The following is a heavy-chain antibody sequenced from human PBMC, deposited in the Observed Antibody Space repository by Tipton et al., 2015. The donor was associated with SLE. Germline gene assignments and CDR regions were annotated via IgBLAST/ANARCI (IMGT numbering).Heavy chain of an antibody. CDR3: ARHIYDTSGGPFDY. CDR1: GFSFSTFA. Sequence: SLRLSCAASGFSFSTFAMHWVRQAPGKGLEWVACIRYDGSNKYYADSVKGRFTMFRDNSKNTLFLQMNSLRAEDTAVYYCARHIYDTSGGPFDYWGQGTLVTVSS. V-gene: IGHV3-30*12. CDR2: IRYDGSNK. J-gene: IGHJ4*02. D-gene: IGHD3-22*01.